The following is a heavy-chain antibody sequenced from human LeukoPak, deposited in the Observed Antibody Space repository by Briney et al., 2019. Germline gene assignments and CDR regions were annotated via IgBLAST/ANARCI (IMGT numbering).Heavy chain of an antibody. CDR3: ARPSSSWYHAFDI. V-gene: IGHV4-34*01. CDR1: GGSFSGYY. Sequence: PSETLSLTCAVYGGSFSGYYWSWIRQPPGKGLEWIGEINHSGSTNYNPSLKSRVTISVDTSKNQFSLKLSSVTAADTAVYYCARPSSSWYHAFDIWGQGTMVTVSS. D-gene: IGHD6-13*01. J-gene: IGHJ3*02. CDR2: INHSGST.